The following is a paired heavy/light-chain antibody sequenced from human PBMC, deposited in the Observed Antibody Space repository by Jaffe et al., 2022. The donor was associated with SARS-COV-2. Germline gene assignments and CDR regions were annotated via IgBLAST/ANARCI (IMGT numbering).Light chain of an antibody. CDR2: LGS. J-gene: IGKJ3*01. Sequence: DVVMTQSPLYLPVTPGEPASISCRSSQSLLQRNGYNYLDWYLQKPGQSPQLLIYLGSNRASGVPDRFSGSGSGTDFTLKISRVEAEDVGVYYCMQALQTPLFGPGTKVDIK. V-gene: IGKV2-28*01. CDR1: QSLLQRNGYNY. CDR3: MQALQTPL.
Heavy chain of an antibody. V-gene: IGHV1-2*02. CDR3: ARETLAGFDP. Sequence: QVQLVQSGAEVKKPGASVKVSCKASGYTFSAYYIHWVRQAPGQGLEWMGWISPKSGDTKYAQKFQGRITMTGDTSISTAYMELNSLRSDDTAVFYCARETLAGFDPWGQGTLVTVSS. CDR2: ISPKSGDT. J-gene: IGHJ5*02. CDR1: GYTFSAYY.